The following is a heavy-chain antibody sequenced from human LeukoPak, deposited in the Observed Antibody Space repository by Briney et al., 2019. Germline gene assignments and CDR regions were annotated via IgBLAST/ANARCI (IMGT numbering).Heavy chain of an antibody. J-gene: IGHJ4*02. CDR3: ARYRVITNDYFDY. CDR1: GFTFSDYY. Sequence: GGSLRLSCAASGFTFSDYYMSWIRQAPGKGLGWVSYISNSGNTIKEADSVKGRFTISRDNAQNSLYLQMKSLRAEDTAVYYCARYRVITNDYFDYWGQGTLVSVSS. D-gene: IGHD3-16*01. CDR2: ISNSGNTI. V-gene: IGHV3-11*01.